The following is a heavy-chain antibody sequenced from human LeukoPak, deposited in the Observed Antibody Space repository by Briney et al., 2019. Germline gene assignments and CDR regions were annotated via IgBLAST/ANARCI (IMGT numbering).Heavy chain of an antibody. Sequence: NASQTLSLTCTVSGGSISSGSYYWSWIRQPAGKGLEWIGRTYTSGSTNYNPSLKSRVTISVDTSKNQFSLKLSSVTAADTAVYYCARGGYSGYVAWFDPWGQGTLVTVSS. J-gene: IGHJ5*02. V-gene: IGHV4-61*02. CDR3: ARGGYSGYVAWFDP. CDR1: GGSISSGSYY. CDR2: TYTSGST. D-gene: IGHD5-12*01.